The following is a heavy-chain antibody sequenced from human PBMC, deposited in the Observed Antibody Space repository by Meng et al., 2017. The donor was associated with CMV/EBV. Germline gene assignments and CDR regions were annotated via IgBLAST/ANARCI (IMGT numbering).Heavy chain of an antibody. D-gene: IGHD2-2*01. CDR3: ARFVPAADY. V-gene: IGHV3-30*02. CDR2: IRYDGSNK. CDR1: GFTFNSYG. J-gene: IGHJ4*02. Sequence: GESLKTSCAASGFTFNSYGMHWVRQAPGKGLEWVAFIRYDGSNKYYADSVKGRFTISRDNSKNTLYLQMNSLRAEDTAVYYCARFVPAADYWGQGTLVTVSS.